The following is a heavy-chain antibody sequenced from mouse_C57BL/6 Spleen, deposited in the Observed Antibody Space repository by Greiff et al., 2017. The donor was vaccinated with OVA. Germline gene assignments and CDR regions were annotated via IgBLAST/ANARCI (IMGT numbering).Heavy chain of an antibody. CDR3: ARLYYDYDGAMDY. CDR1: GFTFSSYG. Sequence: EVQRVESGGDLVKPGGSLKLSCAASGFTFSSYGMSWVRQTPDKRLEWVATISSGGSYTYYPDSVKGRFTISRDNAKNTLYLQMSSLKSEDTAMYYCARLYYDYDGAMDYWGQGTSVTVSS. D-gene: IGHD2-4*01. V-gene: IGHV5-6*01. CDR2: ISSGGSYT. J-gene: IGHJ4*01.